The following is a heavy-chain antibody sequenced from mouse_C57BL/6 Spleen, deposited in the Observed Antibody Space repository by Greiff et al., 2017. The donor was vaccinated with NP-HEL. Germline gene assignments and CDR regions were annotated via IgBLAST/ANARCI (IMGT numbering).Heavy chain of an antibody. CDR1: GFNIKDYY. J-gene: IGHJ4*01. Sequence: VQLQQSGAELVKPGASVKLSCTASGFNIKDYYMHWVKQRTEQGLEWIGRIDPEDGETKYASKFQGAATITADTSSNTAYLQLSSLTSEDTAVYYCARRGAMDYWGQGTSVTVSS. CDR2: IDPEDGET. CDR3: ARRGAMDY. V-gene: IGHV14-2*01.